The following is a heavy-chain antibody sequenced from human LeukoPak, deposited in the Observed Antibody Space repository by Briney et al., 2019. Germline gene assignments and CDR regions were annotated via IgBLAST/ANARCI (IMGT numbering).Heavy chain of an antibody. V-gene: IGHV3-23*01. CDR2: ISGSGGST. CDR3: VKARFPPYLYYFDC. J-gene: IGHJ4*02. Sequence: GGSLRLSCAASGFTFSSYAMSWVRQAPGKGLEWVSAISGSGGSTYYADSVKGRFTISRDNSKNTLYLQMNSLRAEDTAVYYCVKARFPPYLYYFDCWGQGTLVTVSS. D-gene: IGHD3-16*01. CDR1: GFTFSSYA.